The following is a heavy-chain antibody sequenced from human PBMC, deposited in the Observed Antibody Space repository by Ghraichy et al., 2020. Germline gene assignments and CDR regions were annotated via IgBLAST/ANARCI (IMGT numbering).Heavy chain of an antibody. Sequence: GGSLRLSCAASGFTFSRYWMSWVRQAPGKGLEWVANIKEDGSEKNYVDSVKGRFSISRDNAKNSLYLQMNSLRAEDTAVYYCARPFMPYYDSRGFDPWGQGTLVTVSS. J-gene: IGHJ5*02. V-gene: IGHV3-7*01. CDR1: GFTFSRYW. D-gene: IGHD3-22*01. CDR2: IKEDGSEK. CDR3: ARPFMPYYDSRGFDP.